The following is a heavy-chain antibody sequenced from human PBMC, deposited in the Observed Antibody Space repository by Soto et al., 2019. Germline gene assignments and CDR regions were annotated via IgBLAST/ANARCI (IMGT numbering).Heavy chain of an antibody. D-gene: IGHD3-16*02. CDR2: IKSKTDGGTT. CDR3: TTTLTFGGVIVLRYDY. CDR1: GFTFSNAW. Sequence: EVQLVESGGGLVKPGGSLRLSCAASGFTFSNAWMSWVRQAPGKGLEWVGRIKSKTDGGTTDYAAPVKGRFTISRDDSKNTLYLQMNSLKTEDTAVYYCTTTLTFGGVIVLRYDYWGQGTLVTVSS. V-gene: IGHV3-15*01. J-gene: IGHJ4*02.